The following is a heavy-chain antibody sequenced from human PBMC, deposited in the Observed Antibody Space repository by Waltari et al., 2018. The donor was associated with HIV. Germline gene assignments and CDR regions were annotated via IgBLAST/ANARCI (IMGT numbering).Heavy chain of an antibody. J-gene: IGHJ4*02. Sequence: QVQLVQSGAEVKKTGSSVTVSCQASAGTFGSYAISWVRRAPGQGLAWMGGIIHIFGTANYAQKFQGRVTITADKSTSTAYMELSSLRSEDTAVYYCARVSGLYYYDSSGFDYWGQGTLVTVSS. CDR3: ARVSGLYYYDSSGFDY. D-gene: IGHD3-22*01. V-gene: IGHV1-69*06. CDR1: AGTFGSYA. CDR2: IIHIFGTA.